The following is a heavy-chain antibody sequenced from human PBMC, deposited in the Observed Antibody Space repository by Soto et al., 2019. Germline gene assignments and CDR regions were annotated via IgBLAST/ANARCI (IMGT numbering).Heavy chain of an antibody. J-gene: IGHJ3*02. D-gene: IGHD1-26*01. Sequence: PETLSLTCAVYGGSFSTYYWSWIRQPPGKGLEWIGEINHSGSTNYNPSLKSRVTISVDTSKNQFSLKLSSVTAADTAVYYCARGDSGCYYWAFDIWGQGTMVSVSS. V-gene: IGHV4-34*01. CDR2: INHSGST. CDR1: GGSFSTYY. CDR3: ARGDSGCYYWAFDI.